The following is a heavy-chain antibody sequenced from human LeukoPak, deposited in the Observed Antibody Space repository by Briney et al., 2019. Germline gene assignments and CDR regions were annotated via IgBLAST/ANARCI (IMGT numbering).Heavy chain of an antibody. V-gene: IGHV3-30*04. J-gene: IGHJ4*02. Sequence: QSGGSLKLSCAASGFTFSSYTMYRFRQAPGKGLEWVASVSVEGNGRYFPGSVEGRFTISRDNSKNSVFLQMNNVRPEDTAIYFCATVTKVDIDYWGQGTVVTVSS. CDR1: GFTFSSYT. D-gene: IGHD5-12*01. CDR3: ATVTKVDIDY. CDR2: VSVEGNGR.